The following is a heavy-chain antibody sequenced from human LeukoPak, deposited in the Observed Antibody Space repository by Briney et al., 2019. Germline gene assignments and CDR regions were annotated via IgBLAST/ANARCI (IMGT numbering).Heavy chain of an antibody. Sequence: PSETLSLTCTVSGYTVETGYYWAWLRQPPGKGLGWIGSIYRSATTYYNPSLKSRVLISMDMSKNEVSLSLTSVTAADTAVYYCAREWATYHNWYDPWGQGTLVIVSS. CDR1: GYTVETGYY. CDR2: IYRSATT. CDR3: AREWATYHNWYDP. J-gene: IGHJ5*02. V-gene: IGHV4-38-2*02. D-gene: IGHD1-26*01.